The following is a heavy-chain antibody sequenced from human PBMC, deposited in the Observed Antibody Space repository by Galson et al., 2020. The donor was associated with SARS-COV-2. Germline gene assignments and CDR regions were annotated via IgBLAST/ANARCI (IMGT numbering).Heavy chain of an antibody. V-gene: IGHV5-51*01. Sequence: GESLKISCKGSGYSFTSYWNGWVRQMPGKGLEWMGIIYPGDSDTRYSPSFQGQVTISADKSISTAYLQWSSLKASDTAMYYCARPRMVQGVWDAFDIWGQGTMVTVSS. D-gene: IGHD3-10*01. CDR2: IYPGDSDT. J-gene: IGHJ3*02. CDR1: GYSFTSYW. CDR3: ARPRMVQGVWDAFDI.